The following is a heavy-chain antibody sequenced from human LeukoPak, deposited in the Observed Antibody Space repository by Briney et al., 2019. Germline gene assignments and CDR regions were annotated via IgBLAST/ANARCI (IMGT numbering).Heavy chain of an antibody. D-gene: IGHD4-17*01. Sequence: SVKVSCKASGGTFSSYAISWVRQAPGQGLEWMGGIIPIFGTANYAQKFQGRVTITADESTSTAYMELSSLRSEDTAVYYCARRSTVMYYFDYWGQGTLVTVSS. J-gene: IGHJ4*02. CDR3: ARRSTVMYYFDY. CDR1: GGTFSSYA. V-gene: IGHV1-69*01. CDR2: IIPIFGTA.